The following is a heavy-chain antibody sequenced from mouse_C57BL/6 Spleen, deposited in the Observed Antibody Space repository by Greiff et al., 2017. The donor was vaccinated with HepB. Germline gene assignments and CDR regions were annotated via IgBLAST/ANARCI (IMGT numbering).Heavy chain of an antibody. CDR3: AGVVAPLGYFDV. CDR2: ISYDGSN. D-gene: IGHD1-1*01. Sequence: DVQLQESGPGLVKPSQSLSLTCSVTGYSITSGYYWNWIRQFPGNKLEWMGYISYDGSNNYNPSLKNRISITRDTSKNQFFLKLNSVTTEDTATYYCAGVVAPLGYFDVWGTGTTVTVSS. V-gene: IGHV3-6*01. CDR1: GYSITSGYY. J-gene: IGHJ1*03.